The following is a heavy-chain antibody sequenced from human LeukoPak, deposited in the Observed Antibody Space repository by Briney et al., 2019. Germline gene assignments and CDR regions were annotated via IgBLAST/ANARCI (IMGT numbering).Heavy chain of an antibody. CDR2: IYYSGST. V-gene: IGHV4-30-4*08. J-gene: IGHJ4*02. D-gene: IGHD5-18*01. CDR1: GGSISSGDYY. Sequence: SETLSLTCTVSGGSISSGDYYWSWIRQPPGKGLEWIGYIYYSGSTYYNPSLKSRVTISVDTSKNQFSLKLSSVTAADTAVYYCATTEALWLRIDYWGQGTLVTVSS. CDR3: ATTEALWLRIDY.